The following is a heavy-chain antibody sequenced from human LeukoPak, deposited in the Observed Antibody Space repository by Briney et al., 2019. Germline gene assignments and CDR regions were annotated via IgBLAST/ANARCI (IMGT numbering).Heavy chain of an antibody. CDR3: ARDPSSSSSVGGYLDY. D-gene: IGHD6-6*01. CDR2: ISYDGSNK. CDR1: EFNFRISW. Sequence: GGSLRLSCAASEFNFRISWMSWVRQAPGKGLEWVAVISYDGSNKYYADSVKGRFTISRDNSKNTLYLQMNSLRAEDTAVYYCARDPSSSSSVGGYLDYWGQGTLVTVSS. J-gene: IGHJ4*02. V-gene: IGHV3-30*03.